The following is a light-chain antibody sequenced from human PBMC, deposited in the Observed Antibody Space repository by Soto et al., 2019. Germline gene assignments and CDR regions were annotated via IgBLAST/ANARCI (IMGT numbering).Light chain of an antibody. J-gene: IGLJ1*01. Sequence: QSVLTQPPSVSGSPGHSVAISCTGTSSDVGSYNRVSWYQQPPDSAPKLIIHDVTNRPSGVPDRFSGSKSGNAASLTISGLQAEDEADYYCSSFTTTNTYVFGSGTKVTV. CDR1: SSDVGSYNR. CDR3: SSFTTTNTYV. V-gene: IGLV2-18*02. CDR2: DVT.